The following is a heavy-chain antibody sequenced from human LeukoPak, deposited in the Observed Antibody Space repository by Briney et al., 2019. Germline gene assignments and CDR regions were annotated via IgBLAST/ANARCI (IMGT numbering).Heavy chain of an antibody. CDR1: GFTFSSYA. Sequence: GRSLRLSCAASGFTFSSYAMHWVRQAPGKGLEWVAVISYDGSNKYYAASVKGRFTISRDNSKNTLYLQMNSLRAEDTAVYYCARPDSSGWYSTVDYWGQGTLVTVSS. CDR3: ARPDSSGWYSTVDY. D-gene: IGHD6-19*01. J-gene: IGHJ4*02. V-gene: IGHV3-30*04. CDR2: ISYDGSNK.